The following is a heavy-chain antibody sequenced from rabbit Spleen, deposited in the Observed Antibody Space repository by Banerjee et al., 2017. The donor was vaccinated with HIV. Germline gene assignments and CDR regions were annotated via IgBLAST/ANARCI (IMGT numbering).Heavy chain of an antibody. CDR2: IDGGSSGST. D-gene: IGHD1-1*01. Sequence: QSLEESGGDLVKPGASLTLTCVASGVSFSGDSYMCWVRQAPGKGLEWIACIDGGSSGSTYYASWAKGRFTISKTSSTTVTLQMTSLTAADTATYFCARGDTSGSGIYRAFNLWGPGTLVTVS. V-gene: IGHV1S40*01. CDR3: ARGDTSGSGIYRAFNL. J-gene: IGHJ2*01. CDR1: GVSFSGDSY.